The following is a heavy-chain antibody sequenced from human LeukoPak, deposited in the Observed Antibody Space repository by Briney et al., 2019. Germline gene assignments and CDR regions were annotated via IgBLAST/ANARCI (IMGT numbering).Heavy chain of an antibody. V-gene: IGHV4-34*01. CDR2: INQSGST. D-gene: IGHD2-2*01. CDR3: ARGAGYCGSTSCSSPADY. J-gene: IGHJ4*02. Sequence: SETLSLTCAVSGGSFSGYYWTWIRQPPGKGLEWIGEINQSGSTNYNPSLKSRVTISVDTPKNQFSLKLSSVTAADTAVYYCARGAGYCGSTSCSSPADYWGQGTLVTVSS. CDR1: GGSFSGYY.